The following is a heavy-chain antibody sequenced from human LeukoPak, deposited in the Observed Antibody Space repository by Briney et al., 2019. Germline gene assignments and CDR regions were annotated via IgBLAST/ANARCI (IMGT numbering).Heavy chain of an antibody. CDR3: ARGVYDSSGYEESYYYYYGMDV. D-gene: IGHD3-22*01. Sequence: GGSLRLSCAASGFTFDDYAMHWVRQAPGKGLEWVSVIYSGGSTYYADSVKGRFTISRDNSKNTLYLQMNSLRAEDTAVYYCARGVYDSSGYEESYYYYYGMDVWGQGTTVTVSS. CDR1: GFTFDDYA. J-gene: IGHJ6*02. V-gene: IGHV3-66*01. CDR2: IYSGGST.